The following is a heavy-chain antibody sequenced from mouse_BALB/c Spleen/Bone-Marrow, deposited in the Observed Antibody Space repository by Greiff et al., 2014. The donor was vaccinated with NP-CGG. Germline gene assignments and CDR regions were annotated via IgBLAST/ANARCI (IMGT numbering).Heavy chain of an antibody. J-gene: IGHJ2*01. CDR3: ARGGNYFYY. Sequence: VQLKESGAELVKPGASVKLSCTASGFNIKDTHMHWVKQRPEQGLEWIGRIDPANGNTKYDPKFQGKATITADTSSNTAYLQLSSLTSEDTAVYYCARGGNYFYYWGQGTTLTVSS. CDR1: GFNIKDTH. V-gene: IGHV14-3*02. CDR2: IDPANGNT.